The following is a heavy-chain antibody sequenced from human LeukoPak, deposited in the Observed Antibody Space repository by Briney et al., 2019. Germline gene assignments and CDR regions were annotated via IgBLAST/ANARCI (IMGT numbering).Heavy chain of an antibody. CDR3: ARHNEALVPRGAFDI. J-gene: IGHJ3*02. D-gene: IGHD3-9*01. CDR2: IYYSGST. Sequence: SETLSLTCTVSGGSISSSSYYWGWIRQPPGKGLEWIGSIYYSGSTYYNPSLKSRVTISVDTSKNQFSLKLSSVTAADTAVYYCARHNEALVPRGAFDIWGQGTMVTVSS. CDR1: GGSISSSSYY. V-gene: IGHV4-39*01.